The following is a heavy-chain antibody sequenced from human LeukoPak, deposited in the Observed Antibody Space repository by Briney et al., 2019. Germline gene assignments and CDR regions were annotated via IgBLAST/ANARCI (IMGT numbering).Heavy chain of an antibody. V-gene: IGHV3-23*01. CDR2: ISGSGGST. Sequence: GGSLRLSCAASGFTFSSYAMSWVRQAPGKGLEWASAISGSGGSTYYADSVKGRFTISRDNSKNTLHLQMNSLRAEDTAVYYCAKRNWNDEFDPWGQGTLVTVSS. J-gene: IGHJ5*02. D-gene: IGHD1-1*01. CDR3: AKRNWNDEFDP. CDR1: GFTFSSYA.